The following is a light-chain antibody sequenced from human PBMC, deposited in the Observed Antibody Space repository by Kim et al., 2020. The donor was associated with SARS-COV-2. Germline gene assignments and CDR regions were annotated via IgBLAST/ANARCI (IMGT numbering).Light chain of an antibody. V-gene: IGLV2-14*01. CDR1: SSDVGGYNY. CDR3: SSYTSSSPCV. J-gene: IGLJ7*01. CDR2: DVS. Sequence: QSALTQPASVSGSPGQSITISCTGTSSDVGGYNYVSWYQQHPGKAPKLMIYDVSKRPSGVSNRFSGSKTGNTASLTISGLQAEDEADYYCSSYTSSSPCVFGGGTQL.